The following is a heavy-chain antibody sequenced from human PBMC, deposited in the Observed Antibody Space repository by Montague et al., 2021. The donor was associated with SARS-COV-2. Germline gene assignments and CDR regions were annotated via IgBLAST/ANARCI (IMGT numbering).Heavy chain of an antibody. Sequence: SLRLSCAASGFTFNNYAMRWVRQVPGKGLEWVATIAHSGGTFYADSVGGRFAISRDNSKNTMYLQMNSLRVGDTAVYYCANYHDNTGYYGAFDNWGQGTLVTVSS. CDR1: GFTFNNYA. CDR3: ANYHDNTGYYGAFDN. CDR2: IAHSGGT. V-gene: IGHV3-23*01. D-gene: IGHD3-22*01. J-gene: IGHJ4*02.